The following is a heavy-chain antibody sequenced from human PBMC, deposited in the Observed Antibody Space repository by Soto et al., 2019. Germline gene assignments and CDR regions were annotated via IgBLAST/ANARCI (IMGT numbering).Heavy chain of an antibody. J-gene: IGHJ6*02. D-gene: IGHD3-16*01. CDR2: ISGSGGST. CDR3: AIYPFFSGMDA. V-gene: IGHV3-23*01. Sequence: EVQLLESGGGLVQPGGSLRLSCAASGFTFSSYAMSWVRQAPGKGLEWVSAISGSGGSTYYADSVKGRFTISRDNSKNTLYRKMNGLRAEDTAVYYCAIYPFFSGMDAGGQGTTVTVSS. CDR1: GFTFSSYA.